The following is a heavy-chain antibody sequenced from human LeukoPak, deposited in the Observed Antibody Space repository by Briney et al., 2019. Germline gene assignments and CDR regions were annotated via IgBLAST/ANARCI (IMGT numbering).Heavy chain of an antibody. CDR1: GFTFSSYA. J-gene: IGHJ4*02. CDR2: IYSGGST. CDR3: ARADHLRTPFDY. D-gene: IGHD2-15*01. Sequence: GGSLRLSCAASGFTFSSYAMSWVRQAPGKGLEWVSVIYSGGSTYYADSVKGRFTISRDNSKNALYLQMNSLRAEDTAVYYCARADHLRTPFDYWGQGTLVTVSS. V-gene: IGHV3-66*01.